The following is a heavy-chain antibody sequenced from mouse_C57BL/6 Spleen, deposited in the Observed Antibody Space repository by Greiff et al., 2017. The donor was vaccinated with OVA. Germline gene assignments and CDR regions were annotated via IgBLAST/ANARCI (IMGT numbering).Heavy chain of an antibody. CDR2: IHPNSGST. V-gene: IGHV1-64*01. J-gene: IGHJ2*01. CDR1: GYTFTSYW. D-gene: IGHD1-1*01. CDR3: ARPAEIYYYGSRGDFDY. Sequence: QVQLQQSGAELVKPGASVKLSCKASGYTFTSYWMHWVKQRPGQGLEWIGMIHPNSGSTNYNEKFKSKATLTVDKSSSTAYMQLSSLTSEDSAVYYCARPAEIYYYGSRGDFDYWGQGTTLTVSS.